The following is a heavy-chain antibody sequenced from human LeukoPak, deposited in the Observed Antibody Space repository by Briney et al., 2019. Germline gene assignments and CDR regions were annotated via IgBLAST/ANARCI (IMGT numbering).Heavy chain of an antibody. CDR1: GFTFSSYG. D-gene: IGHD2-2*01. Sequence: GRSLRLSCAASGFTFSSYGMHWVRQAPGKGLEWVAVISYDGSNKYYADSVKGRFTISRDNSKNTLYLQMNSLRAEDTAVYYCARDWSSTSCYRHYYYYYYGMDVWGQGTTVTVSS. CDR3: ARDWSSTSCYRHYYYYYYGMDV. CDR2: ISYDGSNK. J-gene: IGHJ6*02. V-gene: IGHV3-30*03.